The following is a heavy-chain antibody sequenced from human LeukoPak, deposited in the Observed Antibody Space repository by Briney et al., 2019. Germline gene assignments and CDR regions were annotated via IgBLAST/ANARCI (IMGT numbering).Heavy chain of an antibody. CDR1: GITLSDFW. CDR3: TRRSTI. Sequence: GGSLRLSCAASGITLSDFWFSWVRQAPGKWLEWVARIKAKIHGETIDYAAPVRGRFIISRDDSRNTVYLQMNSLKFEDTAMYYCTRRSTIWGRGTRVTVSS. CDR2: IKAKIHGETI. D-gene: IGHD5-24*01. V-gene: IGHV3-15*01. J-gene: IGHJ4*02.